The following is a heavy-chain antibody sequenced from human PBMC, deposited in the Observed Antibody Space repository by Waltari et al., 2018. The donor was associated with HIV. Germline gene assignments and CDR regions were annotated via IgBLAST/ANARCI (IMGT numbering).Heavy chain of an antibody. CDR1: GFTFTTYG. Sequence: QVQLVESGGGVVQPGRSLRLSCAAPGFTFTTYGMHWVRQAPGKGGEWVDLVWHDGSKTYYGDSLKGRFTISRDNSKNTLYLQMNRLRGEDTAVYYCARQVGAALFDYWGQGARVTVSS. D-gene: IGHD1-26*01. J-gene: IGHJ4*02. CDR3: ARQVGAALFDY. CDR2: VWHDGSKT. V-gene: IGHV3-33*01.